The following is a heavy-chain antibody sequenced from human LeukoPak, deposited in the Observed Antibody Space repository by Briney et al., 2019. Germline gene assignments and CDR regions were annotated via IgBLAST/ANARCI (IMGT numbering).Heavy chain of an antibody. J-gene: IGHJ3*02. Sequence: GGSLRLSCAASGFTFSSYWMSWVRQAPGKGLEWVANIKQDGSEKYYVDSVKGRFTISRDNAKNSLYLQMNGLRAEDTAVYYCARDEGIVVVVAATHVAFDIWGQGTMVTVSS. D-gene: IGHD2-15*01. V-gene: IGHV3-7*01. CDR2: IKQDGSEK. CDR3: ARDEGIVVVVAATHVAFDI. CDR1: GFTFSSYW.